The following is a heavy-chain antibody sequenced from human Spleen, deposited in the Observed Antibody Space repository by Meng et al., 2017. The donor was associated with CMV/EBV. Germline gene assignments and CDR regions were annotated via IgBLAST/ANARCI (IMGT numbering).Heavy chain of an antibody. D-gene: IGHD1-26*01. CDR2: INHSGST. J-gene: IGHJ4*02. Sequence: SETLSLTCAVYGGSFSGYYWSWIRQPPGKGLEWIGEINHSGSTYYNPSLKSRVTISLDTSKNQFSLKLSSVTAADTVVYYCARALGAYYFDYWGQGTLVTVSS. CDR3: ARALGAYYFDY. CDR1: GGSFSGYY. V-gene: IGHV4-34*01.